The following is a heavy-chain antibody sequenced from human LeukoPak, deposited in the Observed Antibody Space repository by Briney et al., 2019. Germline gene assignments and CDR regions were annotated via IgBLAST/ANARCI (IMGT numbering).Heavy chain of an antibody. V-gene: IGHV3-33*06. CDR1: GFTFSSYG. D-gene: IGHD3-22*01. J-gene: IGHJ4*02. CDR2: IWYDGSNK. Sequence: GRSLRLSCAASGFTFSSYGMHWVRQAPGKGLEWVAVIWYDGSNKYYADSVKGRFTISRDNSKNTLYLQMNSLRAEDTAVYYCAKGSGYYDSSGYLDYWGQGTLVTVSS. CDR3: AKGSGYYDSSGYLDY.